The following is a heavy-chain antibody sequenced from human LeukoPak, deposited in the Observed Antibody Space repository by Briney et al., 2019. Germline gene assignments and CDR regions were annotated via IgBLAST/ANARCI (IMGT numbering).Heavy chain of an antibody. Sequence: SVKVSCKASGGTFSSYAISWVRQAPGQGLEWMGGIIPIFGTANYAQKFQGRVTITTDESTSTAYMELSSLRSEDTAVYYCARGEGSEVQGAFDIWGQGTMVTVSS. CDR3: ARGEGSEVQGAFDI. J-gene: IGHJ3*02. D-gene: IGHD2-15*01. CDR2: IIPIFGTA. V-gene: IGHV1-69*05. CDR1: GGTFSSYA.